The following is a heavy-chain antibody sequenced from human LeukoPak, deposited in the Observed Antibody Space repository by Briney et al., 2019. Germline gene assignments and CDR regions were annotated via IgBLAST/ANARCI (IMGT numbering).Heavy chain of an antibody. CDR3: ATRVTADSYDASDI. D-gene: IGHD6-13*01. CDR2: ISSTSNHK. Sequence: KTGGSLRLFCAASGFTFRSFSMTWVRQAPGKGLEWVASISSTSNHKYHADSVKGRFTISRDNDKNSLYLQMNSLRAEDTALYYCATRVTADSYDASDIWGQGTMVTVSS. J-gene: IGHJ3*02. V-gene: IGHV3-21*06. CDR1: GFTFRSFS.